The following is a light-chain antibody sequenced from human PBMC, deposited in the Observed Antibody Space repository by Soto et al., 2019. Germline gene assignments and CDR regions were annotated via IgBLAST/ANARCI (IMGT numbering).Light chain of an antibody. CDR3: ATWDDIVRGV. V-gene: IGLV1-47*01. CDR1: SSNIGSYY. Sequence: QYVLTQPPSASGTPGQRVTISCSGSSSNIGSYYVYWFQQVPGTAPKLLIYKNNQRPSGVPARISAAKSGTSASLVIGGLRAEDEAYYYCATWDDIVRGVFGGGTKLTVL. CDR2: KNN. J-gene: IGLJ3*02.